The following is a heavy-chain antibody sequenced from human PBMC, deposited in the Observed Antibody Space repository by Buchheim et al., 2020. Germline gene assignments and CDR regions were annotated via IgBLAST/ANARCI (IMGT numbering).Heavy chain of an antibody. D-gene: IGHD3-10*01. CDR3: ARRKELLWFGETNYWYFDL. J-gene: IGHJ2*01. Sequence: VQLEESGGGVVQPGRSLRLSCAASGFSISTYAMHWVRQAPGKGLEWLAAISYDGNNKYYTDSVKGRFTISRDNSRNTLYLQMISLRAEDTAMFYCARRKELLWFGETNYWYFDLWGRGTL. V-gene: IGHV3-30-3*01. CDR2: ISYDGNNK. CDR1: GFSISTYA.